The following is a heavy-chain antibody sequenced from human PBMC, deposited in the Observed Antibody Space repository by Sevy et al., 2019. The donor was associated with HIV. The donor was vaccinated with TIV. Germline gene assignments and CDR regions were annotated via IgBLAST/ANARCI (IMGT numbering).Heavy chain of an antibody. CDR3: AKALNPALESMIEVIFRSLKGFDV. V-gene: IGHV3-23*01. J-gene: IGHJ3*01. D-gene: IGHD3-22*01. Sequence: GGSLRLSCAASGFTFNTHAMNWVRQAPGKGLEWVSVISGIGSSTYYADSVKGRFTISRDNSKITLYLQMNSLGADDTAVYYCAKALNPALESMIEVIFRSLKGFDVWGQGTMFTVSS. CDR2: ISGIGSST. CDR1: GFTFNTHA.